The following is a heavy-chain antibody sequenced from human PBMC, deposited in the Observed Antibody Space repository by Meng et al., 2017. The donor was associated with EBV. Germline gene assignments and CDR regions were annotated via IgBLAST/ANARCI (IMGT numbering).Heavy chain of an antibody. J-gene: IGHJ5*02. CDR1: GYTFTGYY. D-gene: IGHD6-13*01. CDR3: AKGADLAAAGTFWFDP. V-gene: IGHV1-2*06. CDR2: INPNSGGT. Sequence: QGQRWQSGAEGKKPGASVKVSCKASGYTFTGYYMHWVRQAPGQGLEWMGRINPNSGGTNYAQKFQGRVTMTRDTSISTAYMELSRLRSDDTAAYYCAKGADLAAAGTFWFDPWGQGTLVTVSS.